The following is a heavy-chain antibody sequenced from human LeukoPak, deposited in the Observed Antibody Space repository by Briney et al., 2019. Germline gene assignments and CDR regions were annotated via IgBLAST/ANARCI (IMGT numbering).Heavy chain of an antibody. CDR1: GFTFDDYA. D-gene: IGHD3-22*01. CDR2: ISWNNGSI. Sequence: GGSLRLSCAASGFTFDDYAMHWVRQAPGKGLEWVSGISWNNGSIGYADSVKGRFTISRDNAKNSLYLQMNSLRAEDTALYYCAKGHYYDTRGAFDIWGQGTMVTVSS. V-gene: IGHV3-9*01. CDR3: AKGHYYDTRGAFDI. J-gene: IGHJ3*02.